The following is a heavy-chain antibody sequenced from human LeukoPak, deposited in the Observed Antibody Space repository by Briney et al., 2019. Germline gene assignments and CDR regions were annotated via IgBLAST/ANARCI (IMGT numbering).Heavy chain of an antibody. V-gene: IGHV3-48*01. CDR3: ARPAGSGYRDY. CDR2: ISSSSSTI. D-gene: IGHD3-22*01. CDR1: GFTFSSYS. Sequence: GGSLRLPCAASGFTFSSYSMNWVRQAPGKGLEWVSYISSSSSTIYYADSVKGRFTISRDNAKNSLYLQMNSLRAEDTAVYYCARPAGSGYRDYWGQGTLVTVSS. J-gene: IGHJ4*02.